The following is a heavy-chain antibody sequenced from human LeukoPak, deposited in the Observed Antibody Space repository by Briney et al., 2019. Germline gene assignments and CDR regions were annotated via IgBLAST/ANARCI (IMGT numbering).Heavy chain of an antibody. Sequence: SETLSLTCTVSGGSISSSSYYWGWIRQPPGKGLEWIGSIYYSGSTYYNPSLKSRVTISVDTSKNQFSLKLSSVTAADTAVYYCARVLGGVGWGQQLVSRIDYWGQGTLATVSS. V-gene: IGHV4-39*07. CDR1: GGSISSSSYY. CDR2: IYYSGST. CDR3: ARVLGGVGWGQQLVSRIDY. J-gene: IGHJ4*02. D-gene: IGHD6-13*01.